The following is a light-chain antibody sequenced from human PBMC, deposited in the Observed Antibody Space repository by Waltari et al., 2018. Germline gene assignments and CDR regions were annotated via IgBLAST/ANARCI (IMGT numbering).Light chain of an antibody. Sequence: QSVLTQPPSASGTPGQRATISCSGSSTNIGSNFVYWYQHLPGTAPNLLIYRNNQRPSGVPDRFSGSKSGTSASLVISGLRSEDEGDYYCAAWDDSLSGRVFGEGTKLTVL. J-gene: IGLJ2*01. CDR2: RNN. V-gene: IGLV1-47*01. CDR1: STNIGSNF. CDR3: AAWDDSLSGRV.